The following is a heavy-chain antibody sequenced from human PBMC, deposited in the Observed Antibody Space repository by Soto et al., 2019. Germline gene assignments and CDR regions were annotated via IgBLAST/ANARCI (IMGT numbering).Heavy chain of an antibody. CDR2: ISSSRSTI. CDR3: ARDGEWPGDAFDI. Sequence: GGSLRLSCSASGFTFSSYAMHWVRQAPGKGLEWVSYISSSRSTIHYADSVKGRFTISRDNAKNSLYLQMNSLRAEDTAVYYCARDGEWPGDAFDIWGQGTMVT. D-gene: IGHD3-3*01. V-gene: IGHV3-48*01. CDR1: GFTFSSYA. J-gene: IGHJ3*02.